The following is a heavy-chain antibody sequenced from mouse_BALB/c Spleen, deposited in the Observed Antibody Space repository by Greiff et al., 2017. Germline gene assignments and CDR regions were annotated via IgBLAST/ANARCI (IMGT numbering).Heavy chain of an antibody. D-gene: IGHD1-1*01. V-gene: IGHV1-63*02. CDR2: IYPGGGYT. CDR3: ARNYGSSYEYYFDY. CDR1: GYTFTNYW. Sequence: QVQLQQSGAELVRPGTSVKISCKASGYTFTNYWLGWVKQRPGHGLEWIGDIYPGGGYTNYNEKFKGKATLTADTSSSTAYMQLSSLTSEDSAVYFCARNYGSSYEYYFDYWGQGTTLTVSS. J-gene: IGHJ2*01.